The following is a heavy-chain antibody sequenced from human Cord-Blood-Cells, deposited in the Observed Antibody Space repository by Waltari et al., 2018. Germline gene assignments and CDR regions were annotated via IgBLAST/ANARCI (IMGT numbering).Heavy chain of an antibody. V-gene: IGHV4-38-2*01. CDR1: GYSISSGDY. D-gene: IGHD4-17*01. J-gene: IGHJ5*02. CDR2: IYHSGST. Sequence: QVQLQESGPGLVKPSETLSLTCAVSGYSISSGDYSGWIRQPPGKGLEWIGSIYHSGSTYYNPSLKSRVTISVDTSKNQFSLKLSSVTAADTAVYYCARGEMTTVTNWFDPWGQGTLVTVSS. CDR3: ARGEMTTVTNWFDP.